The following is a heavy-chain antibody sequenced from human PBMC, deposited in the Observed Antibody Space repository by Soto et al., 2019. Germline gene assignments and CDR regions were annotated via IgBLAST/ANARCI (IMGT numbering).Heavy chain of an antibody. J-gene: IGHJ3*01. V-gene: IGHV3-64D*06. CDR1: GFTFSSYA. D-gene: IGHD3-9*01. Sequence: GSLRLSCSASGFTFSSYALHWVRQAPGKGLEYVSVINTDGGSTYYADSVKGRFTVSRDNSKNTLYLQMSSLRAEDTDIYYCVKLDEILYGYYDAFDVWGQGKMVTVSS. CDR3: VKLDEILYGYYDAFDV. CDR2: INTDGGST.